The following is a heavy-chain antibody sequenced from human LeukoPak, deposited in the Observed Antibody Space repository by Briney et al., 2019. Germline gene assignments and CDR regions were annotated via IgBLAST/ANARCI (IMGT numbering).Heavy chain of an antibody. D-gene: IGHD3-10*01. V-gene: IGHV4-61*01. J-gene: IGHJ4*02. Sequence: PSVTLSLTCTVSGGSVSSGSYYWSWIRQPPGKGLEWIGYIYYSGSTNYNPSLKSRVTISVDTSKNQFSLKLSSVTAADTAVYYCAREVNYYGSGSYPGNWGQGTLVTVSS. CDR1: GGSVSSGSYY. CDR2: IYYSGST. CDR3: AREVNYYGSGSYPGN.